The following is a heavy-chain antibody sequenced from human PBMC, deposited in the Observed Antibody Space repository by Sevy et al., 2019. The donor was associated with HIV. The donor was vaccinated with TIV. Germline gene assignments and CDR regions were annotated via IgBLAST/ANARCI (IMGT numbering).Heavy chain of an antibody. CDR1: GFTFSTYS. D-gene: IGHD6-19*01. CDR3: AKAVADSNYYYGLDV. V-gene: IGHV3-33*06. J-gene: IGHJ6*02. CDR2: IWFAGSNK. Sequence: GGSLRLSCTASGFTFSTYSMHWVRQAPGKGLEWVALIWFAGSNKYYADSVKGRFTISRDNSKNTLYLQMNSLRAEDTAVYYCAKAVADSNYYYGLDVWGQGTTVTVSS.